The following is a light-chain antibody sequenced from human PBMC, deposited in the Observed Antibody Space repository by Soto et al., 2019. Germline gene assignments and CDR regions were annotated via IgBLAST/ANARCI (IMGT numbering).Light chain of an antibody. V-gene: IGLV2-11*01. CDR3: CSYAGTFYV. CDR1: SSDFGGYNY. CDR2: DVS. Sequence: QSVLTQPRSVSGSPGQSVTISCTGTSSDFGGYNYVSWYQHHPGKAPKLMIYDVSERPSGVPDRFSGSKSGNTASLTISGLQAEDEADYYCCSYAGTFYVFGTSTKVTVL. J-gene: IGLJ1*01.